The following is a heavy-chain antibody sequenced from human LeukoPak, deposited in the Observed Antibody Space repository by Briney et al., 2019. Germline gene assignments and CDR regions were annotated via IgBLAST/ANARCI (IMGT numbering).Heavy chain of an antibody. D-gene: IGHD3-22*01. J-gene: IGHJ4*02. V-gene: IGHV4-39*01. CDR1: GGSISGNSYF. CDR2: MYYSGST. Sequence: SETLSLTCTVSGGSISGNSYFWCWIRQPPGKGLEWIVSMYYSGSTYYNPSLKSRVTVSVDMSKNQFSLKLSSVTAADTAVYYCATHTYDSSGYYFVYWGQGALVTVSS. CDR3: ATHTYDSSGYYFVY.